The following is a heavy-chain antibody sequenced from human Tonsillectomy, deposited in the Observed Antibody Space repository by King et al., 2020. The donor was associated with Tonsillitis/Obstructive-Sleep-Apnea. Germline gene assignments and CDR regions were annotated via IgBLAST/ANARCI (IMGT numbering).Heavy chain of an antibody. CDR3: ARVETYYYGSGSYIY. CDR2: INHSGST. CDR1: GGSFSGYY. J-gene: IGHJ4*02. D-gene: IGHD3-10*01. V-gene: IGHV4-34*01. Sequence: VQLQQWGAGLLKPSETLSLTCAVYGGSFSGYYWSWIRQPPGKGLEWIGEINHSGSTNYNPSLKSRVTISVDTSKNQFSLKLSSVTAADTAVYYCARVETYYYGSGSYIYWGQGTLVTVSS.